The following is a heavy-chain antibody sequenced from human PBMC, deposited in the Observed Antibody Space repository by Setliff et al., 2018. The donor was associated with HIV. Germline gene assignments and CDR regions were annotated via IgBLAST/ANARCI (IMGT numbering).Heavy chain of an antibody. J-gene: IGHJ4*02. CDR1: GYTFIVYY. D-gene: IGHD1-26*01. CDR3: ARSLPPRSYFDY. CDR2: IHPDSGAT. V-gene: IGHV1-2*02. Sequence: ASVKVSCKASGYTFIVYYIHWVRQAPGQGLEWVGWIHPDSGATKYAQKFQGRVTMTRDTSITTAYMELSSLRSDDTAVYYCARSLPPRSYFDYWGQGTLVTVSS.